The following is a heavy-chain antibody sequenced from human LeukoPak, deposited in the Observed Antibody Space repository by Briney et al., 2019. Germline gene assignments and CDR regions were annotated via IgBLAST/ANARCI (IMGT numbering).Heavy chain of an antibody. CDR3: GKDVGGSPLSPSDF. CDR2: ISSSGSST. Sequence: GGSLRLSCAASGFTFSNYAMSWVRQAPGKGLEWVSAISSSGSSTYYADSVKGRFTISRDKTKNTLYLQMNSLRAEDTAVYYCGKDVGGSPLSPSDFWGQGTLVTVSS. V-gene: IGHV3-23*01. J-gene: IGHJ4*02. D-gene: IGHD2-15*01. CDR1: GFTFSNYA.